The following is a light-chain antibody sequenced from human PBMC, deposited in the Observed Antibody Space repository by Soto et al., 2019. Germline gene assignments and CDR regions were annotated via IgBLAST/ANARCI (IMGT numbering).Light chain of an antibody. CDR1: SSDVGSYNL. CDR3: CSYAGSVV. V-gene: IGLV2-23*01. J-gene: IGLJ2*01. CDR2: EGS. Sequence: QSALTQPASVSGSPGLSITISCTGTSSDVGSYNLVSWYQQHPGKAPKLMIYEGSKRPSGVSNRFSGSKSGNTASLTISGLQAEDDADYYCCSYAGSVVFGGGTKLTVL.